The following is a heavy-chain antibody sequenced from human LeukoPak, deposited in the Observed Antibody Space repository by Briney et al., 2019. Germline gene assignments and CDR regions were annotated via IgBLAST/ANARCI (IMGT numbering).Heavy chain of an antibody. CDR3: TRDHYYDSSGYTFRH. V-gene: IGHV4-59*01. D-gene: IGHD3-22*01. CDR2: SGDT. Sequence: SETLSLTCTVSGGSISPYYWSWIRQPPGKGLEWIGHSGDTDYNPSLKSRVTMSVDTSINQFSLKLSSVTAADTAVYYCTRDHYYDSSGYTFRHWGQGTLVTVSS. CDR1: GGSISPYY. J-gene: IGHJ1*01.